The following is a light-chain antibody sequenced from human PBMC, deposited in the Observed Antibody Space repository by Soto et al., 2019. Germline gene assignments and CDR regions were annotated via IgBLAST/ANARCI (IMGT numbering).Light chain of an antibody. CDR1: QSVSSSY. CDR2: GAS. V-gene: IGKV3-20*01. J-gene: IGKJ4*01. Sequence: EIVLTPSPGTLSLSPGERAILSCRASQSVSSSYLAWYQRKPGQAPRLLIHGASTGAAGISDRFSGSGSGTDFTLTISRLEPEDFAVYYCQQYGSLITFGGGTKVDIK. CDR3: QQYGSLIT.